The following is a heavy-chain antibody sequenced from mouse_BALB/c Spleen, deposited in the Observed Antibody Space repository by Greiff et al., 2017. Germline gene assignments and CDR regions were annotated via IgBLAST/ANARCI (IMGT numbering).Heavy chain of an antibody. CDR1: GYSITSDYA. D-gene: IGHD1-1*01. V-gene: IGHV3-2*02. J-gene: IGHJ4*01. CDR2: ISYSGST. Sequence: DVKLVESGPGLVKPSQSLSLTCTVTGYSITSDYAWNWIRQFPGNKLEWMGYISYSGSTSYNPSLKSRISITRDTSKNQFFLQLNSVTTEDTATYYCARRGYGSSFFMDYWGQGTSVTVSS. CDR3: ARRGYGSSFFMDY.